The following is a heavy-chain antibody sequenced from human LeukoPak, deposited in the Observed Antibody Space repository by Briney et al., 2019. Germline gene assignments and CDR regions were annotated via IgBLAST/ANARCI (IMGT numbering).Heavy chain of an antibody. V-gene: IGHV4-59*01. CDR1: GFTFSNYA. Sequence: GSLRLSCAPSGFTFSNYAMNWVRQPPGKGLEWIGYIYYSGSTNYNPSLKSRVTISVDTSKNQFSLKLSSVTAADTAVYYCARSAIEQGYYYDSSGYFWYWGQGTLVTVSS. J-gene: IGHJ4*02. CDR2: IYYSGST. CDR3: ARSAIEQGYYYDSSGYFWY. D-gene: IGHD3-22*01.